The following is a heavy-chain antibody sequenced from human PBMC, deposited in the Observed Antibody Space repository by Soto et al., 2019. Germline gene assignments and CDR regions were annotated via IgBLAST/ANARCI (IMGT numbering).Heavy chain of an antibody. CDR1: GFSLTTSRVG. J-gene: IGHJ3*01. CDR3: AHIMITFGGVSALDAFDF. V-gene: IGHV2-5*02. CDR2: IYWDDDK. D-gene: IGHD3-16*01. Sequence: SGPRLVNPTQTLTLTCSFSGFSLTTSRVGVGWIRQPPGEALEWLAIIYWDDDKRYSPSLQSRLAITKDTSKNQVVLTMTNLDPVDTGTYYCAHIMITFGGVSALDAFDFWGPGTMVTVSS.